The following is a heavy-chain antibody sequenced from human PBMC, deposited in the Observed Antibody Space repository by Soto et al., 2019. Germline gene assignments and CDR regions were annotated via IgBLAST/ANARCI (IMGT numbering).Heavy chain of an antibody. D-gene: IGHD3-16*01. V-gene: IGHV1-46*01. CDR1: GYTFTEYY. J-gene: IGHJ4*02. CDR3: ARDHDYGWGNYPYTADY. CDR2: INPSGGSA. Sequence: QVQLVQSGAEVEGPGASVKVSCKASGYTFTEYYIHWVRQAPGQGLEWVGRINPSGGSASYALKFQGIVTMTRDTTTSTFYMELSSLRSEDTAVYYGARDHDYGWGNYPYTADYWGQGTLVTVSS.